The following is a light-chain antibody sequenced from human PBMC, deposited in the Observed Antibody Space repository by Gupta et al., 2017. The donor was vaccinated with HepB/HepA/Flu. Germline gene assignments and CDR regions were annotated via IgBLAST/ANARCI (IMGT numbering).Light chain of an antibody. CDR2: AAS. CDR3: QQTDTTLLT. J-gene: IGKJ4*01. V-gene: IGKV1-39*01. CDR1: QTVSNY. Sequence: IHMTQSPSSLSASVGDRVIITCRASQTVSNYVNWYQQKPGKAPKLLMSAASGLPSGIPSRFSGSGSGTDFTLTISRLQPEDFAIYVCQQTDTTLLTFGGGTKVEIK.